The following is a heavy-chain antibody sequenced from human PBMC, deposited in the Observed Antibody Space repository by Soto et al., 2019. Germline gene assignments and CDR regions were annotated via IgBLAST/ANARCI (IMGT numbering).Heavy chain of an antibody. V-gene: IGHV1-8*01. J-gene: IGHJ4*02. CDR2: INLNSGDT. D-gene: IGHD6-19*01. CDR3: ARGRGWRDY. CDR1: GYTFTSYD. Sequence: QVQLVQSGAKVKKPGASVKVSCKASGYTFTSYDINWVRQAAGQELEWMGWINLNSGDTDSAQKFQGRLTMTRYTSISTAYMELSSLTSEATAVYYCARGRGWRDYWGQGTMVNVSS.